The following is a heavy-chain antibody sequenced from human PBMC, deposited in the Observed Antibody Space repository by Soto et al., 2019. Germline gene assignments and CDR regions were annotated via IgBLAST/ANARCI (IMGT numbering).Heavy chain of an antibody. V-gene: IGHV4-39*01. J-gene: IGHJ6*02. CDR1: GVSISSSSYY. D-gene: IGHD3-10*01. CDR2: IYYSGST. CDR3: ARQRRDTMVRGVIMHYYYGMDV. Sequence: SETLSVTCPVAGVSISSSSYYWGWIRQPPGKGLEWIGSIYYSGSTYYNPSLKSRVTISVDTSKNQFSLKLSSVTAADTAVYYCARQRRDTMVRGVIMHYYYGMDVWGQGTTVTVSS.